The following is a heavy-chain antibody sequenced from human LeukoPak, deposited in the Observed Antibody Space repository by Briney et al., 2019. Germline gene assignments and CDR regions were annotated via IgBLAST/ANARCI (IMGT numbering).Heavy chain of an antibody. CDR1: GYTFTTYA. V-gene: IGHV1-3*01. D-gene: IGHD6-13*01. CDR3: ARDPIGSRWPYYFDY. Sequence: GASVKVSCKASGYTFTTYAIHWVRQAPGQRLEWMGWINAGNGNTKYSQKFQARVTITWDTSASTAYMELSSLRSEDTAVYYCARDPIGSRWPYYFDYWGQGTLVTVSS. CDR2: INAGNGNT. J-gene: IGHJ4*02.